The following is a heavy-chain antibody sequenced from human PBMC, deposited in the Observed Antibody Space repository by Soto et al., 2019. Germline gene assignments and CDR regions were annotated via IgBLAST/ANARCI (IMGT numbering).Heavy chain of an antibody. CDR3: AGAPDGGYGSNWWYYQSHMDV. D-gene: IGHD6-13*01. Sequence: QVQLQESGPGLVEPSQTLSLTCTVSGVSVSSAGYYWSWIRQHPGKGLEWIGNIHPSGSAHYNPSLKNRISISADTSENQFSLKMTSVTDADTARYYWAGAPDGGYGSNWWYYQSHMDVWGKGTTATVSS. J-gene: IGHJ6*03. CDR2: IHPSGSA. CDR1: GVSVSSAGYY. V-gene: IGHV4-31*03.